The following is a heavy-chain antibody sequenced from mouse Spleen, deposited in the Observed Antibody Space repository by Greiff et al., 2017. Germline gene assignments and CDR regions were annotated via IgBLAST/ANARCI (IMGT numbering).Heavy chain of an antibody. J-gene: IGHJ1*01. D-gene: IGHD2-13*01. CDR3: ARGEGDYGWYFDV. CDR1: GYTFTTYP. CDR2: FHPYNDDT. V-gene: IGHV1-47*01. Sequence: VMLVESGAELVKPGASVKMSCKASGYTFTTYPIEWMKQNHGKSLEWIGNFHPYNDDTKYNEKFKGKATLTVEKSSSTVYLELSRLTSDDSAVYYCARGEGDYGWYFDVWGAGTTVTVSS.